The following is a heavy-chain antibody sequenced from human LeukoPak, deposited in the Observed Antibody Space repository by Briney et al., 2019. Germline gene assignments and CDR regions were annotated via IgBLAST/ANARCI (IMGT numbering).Heavy chain of an antibody. Sequence: KTGGSLRLSCAASGFTFSNAWMSWVRQAPGKGLEWVGRIKSKTDGGTTDYAAPVKGRFTISRDDSKNTLYLQMNSLKTEDTAVYYCTAQGWWGGYELSAFDIWGQGTMVTVSS. V-gene: IGHV3-15*01. J-gene: IGHJ3*02. D-gene: IGHD5-12*01. CDR3: TAQGWWGGYELSAFDI. CDR1: GFTFSNAW. CDR2: IKSKTDGGTT.